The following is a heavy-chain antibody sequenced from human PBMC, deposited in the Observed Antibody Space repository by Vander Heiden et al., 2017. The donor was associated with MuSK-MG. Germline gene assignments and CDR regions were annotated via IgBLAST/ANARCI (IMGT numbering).Heavy chain of an antibody. J-gene: IGHJ4*02. CDR3: AIGGF. CDR1: GLTVSSSP. CDR2: MQSGGST. D-gene: IGHD3-10*01. V-gene: IGHV3-66*01. Sequence: EVQVVESGGGLVQPGGSLRLSCAASGLTVSSSPMTWVRQAPGRGLEWVSVMQSGGSTYYTDSVKDRCTISRDNSKKTIYLQMNSLRAEDTAVYYCAIGGFWGQGTLVTVSS.